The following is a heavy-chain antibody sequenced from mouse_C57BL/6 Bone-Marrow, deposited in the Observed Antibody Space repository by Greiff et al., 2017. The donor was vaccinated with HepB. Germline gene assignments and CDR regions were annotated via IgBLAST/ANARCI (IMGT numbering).Heavy chain of an antibody. CDR1: GFTFSSYG. D-gene: IGHD1-1*01. CDR2: ISSGGSYT. J-gene: IGHJ3*01. CDR3: ASRSSHFAY. V-gene: IGHV5-6*02. Sequence: EVKLVESGGDLVKPGGSLKLSCAASGFTFSSYGMSWVRQTPDKRLEWVATISSGGSYTYYPDSVKGRFTISRDNAKNTLYLQMSSLKSEDTAMYYCASRSSHFAYWGQGTLVTVSA.